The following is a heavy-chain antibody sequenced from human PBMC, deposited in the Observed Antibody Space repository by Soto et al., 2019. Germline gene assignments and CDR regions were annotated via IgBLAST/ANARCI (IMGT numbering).Heavy chain of an antibody. V-gene: IGHV3-33*01. Sequence: QVQLVESGGGVVQPGRSLRLSCAASGFTFSSYGMHWVRQAPGKGLEWVAVIWYDGSNKYYSDSVKGRFTISRDTSKNTLYLQMNSLRGEDTALYYCARDRKGYYDSSGYYSSDAFDIWGQGTMVTVSS. D-gene: IGHD3-22*01. CDR3: ARDRKGYYDSSGYYSSDAFDI. CDR1: GFTFSSYG. CDR2: IWYDGSNK. J-gene: IGHJ3*02.